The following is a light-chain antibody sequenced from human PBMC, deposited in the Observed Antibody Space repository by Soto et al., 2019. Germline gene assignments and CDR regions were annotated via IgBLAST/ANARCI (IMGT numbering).Light chain of an antibody. Sequence: VLTQSPLSLSVTLGQPASISCRSSQSLVYSDGNIYLNWLHQRPGQSPRRLIHKVSNRDSGVPDRFSGSGSDTDFTLSISMVEADDVVDFYCMKGISFTFGEGTRVEIK. J-gene: IGKJ4*02. CDR1: QSLVYSDGNIY. CDR2: KVS. V-gene: IGKV2-30*01. CDR3: MKGISFT.